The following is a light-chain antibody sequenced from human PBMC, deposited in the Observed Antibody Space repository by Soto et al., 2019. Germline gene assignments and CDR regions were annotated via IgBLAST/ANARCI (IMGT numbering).Light chain of an antibody. J-gene: IGKJ2*02. CDR3: QQRREWPRT. CDR1: QSVDHY. CDR2: ASS. V-gene: IGKV3-11*01. Sequence: EIVLTQSPATLSLSPGERATLSCRASQSVDHYLAWYQQKPGQAPRLLIYASSKRATGIPARFSGSGSGTDFTLTISSLEPEDFAVYYCQQRREWPRTFGQGTKLEIK.